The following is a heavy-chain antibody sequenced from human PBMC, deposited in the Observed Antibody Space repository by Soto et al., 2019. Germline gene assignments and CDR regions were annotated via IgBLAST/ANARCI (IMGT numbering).Heavy chain of an antibody. CDR3: ARDSGSYSPGAFDL. CDR1: GFTFGDYT. D-gene: IGHD1-26*01. CDR2: ISSSSSYI. Sequence: GGSLRLSCAASGFTFGDYTMNWVRQAPGKGLEWVSSISSSSSYIYYADSVKGRFTISRDNAKNSLYLQMNSLRAEDTAVYYCARDSGSYSPGAFDLWGRGTLVTVSS. J-gene: IGHJ2*01. V-gene: IGHV3-21*01.